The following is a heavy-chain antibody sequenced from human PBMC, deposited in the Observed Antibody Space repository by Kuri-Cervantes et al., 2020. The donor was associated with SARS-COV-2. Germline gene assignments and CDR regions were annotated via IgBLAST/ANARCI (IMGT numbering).Heavy chain of an antibody. J-gene: IGHJ6*02. CDR2: IYHSGST. Sequence: SETLSLTCTVSGASISDRSLYWAWIRQPPGKELEWIGSIYHSGSTYYNPSLKSRVTISVDTSKNQFSLKLSSVTAADTAVYYCARSSGSYLYYGMDVWGQGTTVTVSS. V-gene: IGHV4-39*07. D-gene: IGHD1-26*01. CDR1: GASISDRSLY. CDR3: ARSSGSYLYYGMDV.